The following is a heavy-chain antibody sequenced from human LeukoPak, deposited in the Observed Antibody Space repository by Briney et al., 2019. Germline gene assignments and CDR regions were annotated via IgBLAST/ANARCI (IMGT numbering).Heavy chain of an antibody. J-gene: IGHJ4*02. CDR2: IYYSGNT. V-gene: IGHV4-59*08. D-gene: IGHD3-10*01. CDR1: GGSISNYY. Sequence: PSETLSLTCTVSGGSISNYYWSWIRQPPGKGLEWIGYIYYSGNTNYNPSLKSRVTISVDTSKNQFSLKLSSVTAADTAVYYCARHATLWFGELSHPYFDYWGQGTLVTVSS. CDR3: ARHATLWFGELSHPYFDY.